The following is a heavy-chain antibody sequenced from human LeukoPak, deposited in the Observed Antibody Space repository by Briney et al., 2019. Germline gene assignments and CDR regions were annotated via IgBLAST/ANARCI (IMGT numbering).Heavy chain of an antibody. V-gene: IGHV1-8*01. J-gene: IGHJ5*02. D-gene: IGHD3-22*01. Sequence: ASVKVSRKASGYTFTSYDINWVRQATGQGLEWMGWMNTNSGHTGYAQKFQGRVTMTRNTSITTAYMELSSLRSEDTAVYYCARTHYYDSSGDNWFDPWGQGTLVTVSS. CDR2: MNTNSGHT. CDR1: GYTFTSYD. CDR3: ARTHYYDSSGDNWFDP.